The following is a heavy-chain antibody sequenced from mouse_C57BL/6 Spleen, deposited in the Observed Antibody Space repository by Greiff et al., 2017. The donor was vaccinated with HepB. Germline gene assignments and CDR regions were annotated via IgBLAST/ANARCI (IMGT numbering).Heavy chain of an antibody. D-gene: IGHD2-1*01. V-gene: IGHV3-1*01. CDR1: GYSITSGYD. CDR3: AREVYYGNYNYAMDY. CDR2: ISYSGST. Sequence: EVQLVESGPGMVKPSQSLSLTCTVTGYSITSGYDWHWIRHFPGNKLEWMGYISYSGSTNYNPSLKSRISITHDTSKNHFFLKLNSVTTEDTATYYCAREVYYGNYNYAMDYWGQGTSVTVSS. J-gene: IGHJ4*01.